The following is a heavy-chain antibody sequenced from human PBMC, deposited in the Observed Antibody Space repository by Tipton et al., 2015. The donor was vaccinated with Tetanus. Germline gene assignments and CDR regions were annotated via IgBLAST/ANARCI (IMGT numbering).Heavy chain of an antibody. Sequence: QLVQSGAEVKKPGASVKVSCKASGYTFTGYYIYWVRQAPGQGLEWMGWIVPNSGGTVYAQKFQGRVTMTRDTSISTAYMELRSLRSDATAVYYCARDRGDYIYYGMDVWGPGTTVTVS. CDR2: IVPNSGGT. CDR1: GYTFTGYY. V-gene: IGHV1-2*02. D-gene: IGHD3-22*01. J-gene: IGHJ6*02. CDR3: ARDRGDYIYYGMDV.